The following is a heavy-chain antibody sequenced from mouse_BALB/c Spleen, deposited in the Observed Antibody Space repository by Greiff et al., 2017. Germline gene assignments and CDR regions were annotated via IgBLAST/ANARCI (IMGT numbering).Heavy chain of an antibody. Sequence: VKLMESGAELVRPGTSVKVSCKASGYAFTNYWIEWVKQRPGQGLEWIGVINPGSGGTNYNEKFKGKATLTADKSSSTAYMQLSSLTSDDSAVYFCARYDYCTLDDWGQGTTLTVSS. V-gene: IGHV1-54*01. D-gene: IGHD1-1*01. J-gene: IGHJ2*01. CDR2: INPGSGGT. CDR1: GYAFTNYW. CDR3: ARYDYCTLDD.